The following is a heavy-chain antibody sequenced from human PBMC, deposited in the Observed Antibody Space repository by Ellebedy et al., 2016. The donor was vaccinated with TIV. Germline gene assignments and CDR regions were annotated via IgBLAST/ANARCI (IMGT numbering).Heavy chain of an antibody. V-gene: IGHV3-15*01. CDR2: IKTDAGTT. J-gene: IGHJ4*02. CDR3: TTVYIVVVTVTAKSQFDY. D-gene: IGHD2-21*02. Sequence: PGGSLRLSCAASGFTFSNAWMSWVRQAPGKGLEWVGRIKTDAGTTDYAAPVKVRFTISREDSKNTLYLQMNSLKTEDTAVYYCTTVYIVVVTVTAKSQFDYWGQGTLVAVSS. CDR1: GFTFSNAW.